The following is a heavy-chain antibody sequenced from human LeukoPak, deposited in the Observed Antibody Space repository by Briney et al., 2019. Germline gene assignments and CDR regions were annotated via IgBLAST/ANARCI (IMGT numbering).Heavy chain of an antibody. CDR2: IFPGDSDT. CDR1: AYSSTSYW. CDR3: ARHGVSGYDLGAFEY. V-gene: IGHV5-51*01. J-gene: IGHJ4*02. Sequence: GESLMISCKASAYSSTSYWIGWVRQMPGKSLEWMGIIFPGDSDTRYSPSFQGQVTISADKSISTAYLQRSSLQASDTAMYYCARHGVSGYDLGAFEYCGQRTLVSVSS. D-gene: IGHD5-12*01.